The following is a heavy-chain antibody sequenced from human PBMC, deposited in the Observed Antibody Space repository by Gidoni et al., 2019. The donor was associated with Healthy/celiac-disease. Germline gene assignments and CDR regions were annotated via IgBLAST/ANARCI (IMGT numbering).Heavy chain of an antibody. CDR2: FDPEDGET. V-gene: IGHV1-24*01. Sequence: ELSMHWVRQAPGKGLEWMGGFDPEDGETIYAQKFQGRVTMTEDTSTDTAYMELSSLRSEDTAVYYCATGSIQLWLYRFDYWGQGTLVTVSS. CDR3: ATGSIQLWLYRFDY. J-gene: IGHJ4*02. CDR1: ELS. D-gene: IGHD5-18*01.